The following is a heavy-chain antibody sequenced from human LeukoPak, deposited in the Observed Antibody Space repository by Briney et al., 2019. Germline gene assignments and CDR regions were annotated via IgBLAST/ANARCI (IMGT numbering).Heavy chain of an antibody. J-gene: IGHJ3*02. D-gene: IGHD3-10*01. CDR1: GGSISSGGYS. CDR3: ASTRGHDAFDI. Sequence: PSETLSLTCAVSGGSISSGGYSWSWIRQPPGGGLEWIGYIYHSGSTYYNPSLKSRVTISVDRSKNQFSPKLSSVTAADTAVYYCASTRGHDAFDIWGQGTMVTVSS. CDR2: IYHSGST. V-gene: IGHV4-30-2*01.